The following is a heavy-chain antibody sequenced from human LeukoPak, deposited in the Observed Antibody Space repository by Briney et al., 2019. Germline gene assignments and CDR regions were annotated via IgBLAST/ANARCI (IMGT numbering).Heavy chain of an antibody. V-gene: IGHV3-15*01. J-gene: IGHJ5*02. CDR3: ATFRHRSFDP. Sequence: GGSLRLSCAASGFTYAWMSWVRQAPGEGLEWVGRIKSKTDGGTTDYAASVKGRFTISRDDSKNTLYLQMNSLKTEDTAVYYCATFRHRSFDPWGQGTLVTVSS. CDR1: GFTYAW. CDR2: IKSKTDGGTT.